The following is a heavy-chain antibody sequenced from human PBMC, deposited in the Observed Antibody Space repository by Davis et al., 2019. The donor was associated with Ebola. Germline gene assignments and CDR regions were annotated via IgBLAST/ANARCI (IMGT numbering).Heavy chain of an antibody. CDR3: ASMMATILGH. V-gene: IGHV3-48*04. D-gene: IGHD5-24*01. Sequence: GESLKISCAASGFTFSSYSMNWVRQAPGKGLEWVSYISSSSSTIHYADSVKGRFPISRDNAKNSLYLQMNSLRVEDKAVYYCASMMATILGHWGQGTLVTVSS. CDR1: GFTFSSYS. CDR2: ISSSSSTI. J-gene: IGHJ4*02.